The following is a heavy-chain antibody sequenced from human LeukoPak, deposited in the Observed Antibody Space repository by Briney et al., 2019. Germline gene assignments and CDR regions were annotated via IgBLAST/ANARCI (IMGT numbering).Heavy chain of an antibody. V-gene: IGHV1-2*02. Sequence: GASVKVSCKAPGYTFTGYYMHWVRQAPGQGLEWMGWINPNSGGTNYAQKFQGRVTMTRDTSISTAYMELSRLRSDDTAVYYCARSTNSGYYNPFDYWGQGTLVTVSS. D-gene: IGHD3-3*01. J-gene: IGHJ4*02. CDR1: GYTFTGYY. CDR3: ARSTNSGYYNPFDY. CDR2: INPNSGGT.